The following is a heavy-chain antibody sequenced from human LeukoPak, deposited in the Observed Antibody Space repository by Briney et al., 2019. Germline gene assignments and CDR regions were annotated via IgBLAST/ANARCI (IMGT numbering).Heavy chain of an antibody. V-gene: IGHV4-59*08. CDR3: ATFVSGGHWFDP. CDR1: GGSISSYY. J-gene: IGHJ5*02. CDR2: IYYSGST. Sequence: TSETLSLTCTVSGGSISSYYWSWIRQPPGKGLEWIGYIYYSGSTNYNPSLKSRVTISVDTSKNQFSLKLSSVTAADTAVFYCATFVSGGHWFDPWGQGTLVTVSS. D-gene: IGHD3-3*01.